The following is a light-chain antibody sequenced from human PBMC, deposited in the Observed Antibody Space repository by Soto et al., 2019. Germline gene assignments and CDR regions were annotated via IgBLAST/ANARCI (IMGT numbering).Light chain of an antibody. CDR1: QSVSSSY. CDR3: QQYGSSPPWT. J-gene: IGKJ1*01. CDR2: GAS. V-gene: IGKV3-20*01. Sequence: EIVLTQSPGTLLLSPGERATLSCRASQSVSSSYLAWYQQKPGQAPRLLIYGASSRATGIPDRFSGSVSGTGFTLTISRLEPEDFAVYYCQQYGSSPPWTFGQGTKVDIK.